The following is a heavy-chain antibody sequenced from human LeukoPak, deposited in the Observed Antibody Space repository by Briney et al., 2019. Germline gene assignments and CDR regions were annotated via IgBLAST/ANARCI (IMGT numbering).Heavy chain of an antibody. Sequence: GRSLRLSCAASGFTFSSYGMHWVRQAPVKGLEWVAVIWYDGSNKYYADSVKGRFTISRDNSKNTLYLQMNSLRAEDTAVYYCARANVAIPFDYWGQGTLVTVSS. D-gene: IGHD2-2*02. CDR2: IWYDGSNK. CDR3: ARANVAIPFDY. CDR1: GFTFSSYG. J-gene: IGHJ4*02. V-gene: IGHV3-33*01.